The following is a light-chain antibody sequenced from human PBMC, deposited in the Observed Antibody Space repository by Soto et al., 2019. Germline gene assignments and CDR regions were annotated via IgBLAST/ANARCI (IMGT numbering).Light chain of an antibody. CDR1: QSVTSTY. J-gene: IGKJ1*01. Sequence: VLTQSPGTLSLSPGERATLSCRASQSVTSTYLAWYQQKPGQAPRLLIYGASSRATGVPDRFSGSGSGTDFTLTISRLEPDDFATYYCQQYNVYWTFGQGTKVEIK. V-gene: IGKV3-20*01. CDR2: GAS. CDR3: QQYNVYWT.